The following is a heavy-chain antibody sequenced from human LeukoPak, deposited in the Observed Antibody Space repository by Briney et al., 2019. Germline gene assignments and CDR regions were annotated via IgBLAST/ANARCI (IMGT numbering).Heavy chain of an antibody. CDR1: GFTFSSYA. Sequence: GRSLRLSCAASGFTFSSYAMHWVRRAPGKALEWVATISSDGGNRYYSDSVKGRFTISRDNSKNMLYLQMNSLRPEDTAVYYCAKDQYYYDSSGYLNYWGQGTLVTVSS. J-gene: IGHJ4*02. D-gene: IGHD3-22*01. CDR3: AKDQYYYDSSGYLNY. CDR2: ISSDGGNR. V-gene: IGHV3-30-3*01.